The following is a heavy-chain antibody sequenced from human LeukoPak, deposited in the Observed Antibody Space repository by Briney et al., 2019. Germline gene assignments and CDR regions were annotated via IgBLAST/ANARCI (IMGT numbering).Heavy chain of an antibody. CDR2: IKQDGSEK. J-gene: IGHJ4*02. D-gene: IGHD3-9*01. CDR1: GFTFSLYW. V-gene: IGHV3-7*03. Sequence: GGSLRLFCAASGFTFSLYWTNWVRRAPGKGLEWVANIKQDGSEKNYVDSVKGRFTISRDNAKNSLYLQMNNLRVEDTAMYYCAGGTGFIIKDWGQGTLVTVSS. CDR3: AGGTGFIIKD.